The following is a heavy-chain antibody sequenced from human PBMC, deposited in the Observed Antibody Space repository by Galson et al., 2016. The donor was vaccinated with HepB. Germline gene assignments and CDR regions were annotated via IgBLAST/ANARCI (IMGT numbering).Heavy chain of an antibody. Sequence: PALVTPTQTLTLTCTFTRFSLTTRGMCVSWIRQPPGKALEWLPLIHWACDQYYTTSLTTRLTISKDTSKNQVLLTMPKMDALDTVTYYCARFYFGGNFLDYWGQGTLVTVSS. V-gene: IGHV2-70*01. D-gene: IGHD4-23*01. CDR2: IHWACDQ. CDR3: ARFYFGGNFLDY. CDR1: RFSLTTRGMC. J-gene: IGHJ4*02.